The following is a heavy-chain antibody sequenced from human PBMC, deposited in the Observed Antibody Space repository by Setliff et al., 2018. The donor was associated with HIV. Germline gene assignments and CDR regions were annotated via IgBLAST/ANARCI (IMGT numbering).Heavy chain of an antibody. CDR3: ARDSAVPSLYHYYYMDV. Sequence: ASVKVSCKASGYTFTTYGITWVRQAPGQGLEWMGWISTYNGNTNYAQKFQGRVTMTTVTSTSTAYMELRSLRSDDTAVYYCARDSAVPSLYHYYYMDVWGEGTTVTSP. V-gene: IGHV1-18*01. J-gene: IGHJ6*03. D-gene: IGHD6-19*01. CDR2: ISTYNGNT. CDR1: GYTFTTYG.